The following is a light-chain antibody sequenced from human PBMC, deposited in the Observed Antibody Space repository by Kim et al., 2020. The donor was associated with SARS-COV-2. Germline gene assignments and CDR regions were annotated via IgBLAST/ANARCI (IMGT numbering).Light chain of an antibody. J-gene: IGKJ2*01. CDR3: QQYNNWTYT. CDR2: GAS. V-gene: IGKV3-15*01. CDR1: PSIRSN. Sequence: EILMTQAPATLSVSPGEGVTLSCRASPSIRSNLVWYQQKPGQAPRLLIYGASFRATGIPARFSGSGSGTEFTLTISSLQSEDFAVYYCQQYNNWTYTFGQGTKLEI.